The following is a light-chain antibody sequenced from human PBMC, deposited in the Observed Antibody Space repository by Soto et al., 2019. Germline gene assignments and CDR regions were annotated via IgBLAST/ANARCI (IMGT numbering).Light chain of an antibody. CDR3: QQYDSVLGT. J-gene: IGKJ1*01. Sequence: DIQITQSPSILSSSVGDRVTITCLASQSISHLLAWYQQKPGKAPKFLIYDASSLESGVPSRFSGSGSGTEFTLTISSLQPDDFATYYCQQYDSVLGTFGPGTKVDIK. CDR2: DAS. V-gene: IGKV1-5*01. CDR1: QSISHL.